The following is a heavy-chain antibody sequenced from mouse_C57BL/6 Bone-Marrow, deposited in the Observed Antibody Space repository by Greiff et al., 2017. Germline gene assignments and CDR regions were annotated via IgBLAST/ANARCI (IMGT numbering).Heavy chain of an antibody. CDR2: IDPSDSDT. V-gene: IGHV1-52*01. Sequence: QVQLQQPGAELVRPGSSVKLSCKASGYTFTSYWMHWVKQRPIQGLEWIGNIDPSDSDTHYNQKFKDKATLTVDKSSSTAYMPLSSLTSEDSAVXYCARTGGYCWYFDVWGTGTTVTVSS. CDR1: GYTFTSYW. J-gene: IGHJ1*03. D-gene: IGHD1-1*02. CDR3: ARTGGYCWYFDV.